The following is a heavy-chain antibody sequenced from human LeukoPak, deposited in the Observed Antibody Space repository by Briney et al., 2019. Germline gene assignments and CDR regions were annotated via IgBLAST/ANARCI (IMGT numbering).Heavy chain of an antibody. D-gene: IGHD2-15*01. Sequence: PSETLSLTCTVSGGSISSSSYYRGWIRQPPGKGLEWIGSIYYSGSTYYNPSLKSRVTISVDTSKNQFSLKPSSVTAADTAVYYCARPGYCSGGSCYGAFDIWGQGTMVTVSS. CDR3: ARPGYCSGGSCYGAFDI. V-gene: IGHV4-39*01. J-gene: IGHJ3*02. CDR2: IYYSGST. CDR1: GGSISSSSYY.